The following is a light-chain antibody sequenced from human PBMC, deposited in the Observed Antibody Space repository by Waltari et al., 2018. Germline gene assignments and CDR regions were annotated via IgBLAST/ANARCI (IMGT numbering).Light chain of an antibody. J-gene: IGKJ2*02. CDR3: QQCYSTPRT. CDR2: WAS. V-gene: IGKV4-1*01. Sequence: VIPQFPAPLAASLGERPPTPCKPLQSVLYSSNNKNYLAWYQQKPRQPPKLLIFWASARESGVPDRFSGSGSGTDFTLNISNLEAEDVGVYYCQQCYSTPRTFGQGTKLEIK. CDR1: QSVLYSSNNKNY.